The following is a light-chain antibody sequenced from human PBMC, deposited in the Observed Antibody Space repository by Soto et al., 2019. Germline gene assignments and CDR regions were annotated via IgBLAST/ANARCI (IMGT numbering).Light chain of an antibody. CDR3: RSYTSSSTYV. V-gene: IGLV2-14*01. J-gene: IGLJ1*01. CDR2: DVS. CDR1: SSDVGGYNY. Sequence: QSALTQPASVSGSPGQSITISCTGTSSDVGGYNYVSWYQQHPGKAPKLMIYDVSNRPSVVSNRFSGSKSGNTASLTISGLQAEDEADYYCRSYTSSSTYVFGAGTKVTVL.